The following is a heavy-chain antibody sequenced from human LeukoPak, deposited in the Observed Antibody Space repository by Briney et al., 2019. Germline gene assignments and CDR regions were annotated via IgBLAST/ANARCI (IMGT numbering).Heavy chain of an antibody. V-gene: IGHV4-31*11. J-gene: IGHJ4*02. CDR2: IYYSGST. CDR1: GGSISSGGYY. D-gene: IGHD3-22*01. CDR3: ARDTYDSSGDYFDY. Sequence: PSETLSLTCAVSGGSISSGGYYWSWIRQHPGKGLEWIGYIYYSGSTYYNPSLKSRVTISVDTSKNQFSPKLSSVTAADTAVYYCARDTYDSSGDYFDYWGQGTLVTVSS.